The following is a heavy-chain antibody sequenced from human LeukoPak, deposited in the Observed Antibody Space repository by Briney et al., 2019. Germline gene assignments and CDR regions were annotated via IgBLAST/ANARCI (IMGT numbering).Heavy chain of an antibody. V-gene: IGHV4-4*07. CDR2: IYTSGST. Sequence: SETLSLTCTVSGGSISSYYWSWIRQPAGKGLEWIGRIYTSGSTNYNASLKSRVSMSVDTSKNQFSLILSSVTAADTAVFYCARENSGSYREFDYWGQGTLVTVSS. D-gene: IGHD1-26*01. J-gene: IGHJ4*02. CDR1: GGSISSYY. CDR3: ARENSGSYREFDY.